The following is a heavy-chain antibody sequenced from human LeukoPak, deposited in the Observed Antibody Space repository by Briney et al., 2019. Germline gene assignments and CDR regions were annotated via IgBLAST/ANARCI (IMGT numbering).Heavy chain of an antibody. CDR3: ARSSTVAGTSGFDY. V-gene: IGHV4-61*09. J-gene: IGHJ4*02. CDR1: GGSINSGSYY. D-gene: IGHD6-19*01. Sequence: SETLSLTCTVSGGSINSGSYYWNWIRQSAGKGLEWIGHIYTTGSTNCNPSLKSRVTISVDTSKNQFSLKLSSVTAADTAVYYCARSSTVAGTSGFDYWGQGTLVTVSS. CDR2: IYTTGST.